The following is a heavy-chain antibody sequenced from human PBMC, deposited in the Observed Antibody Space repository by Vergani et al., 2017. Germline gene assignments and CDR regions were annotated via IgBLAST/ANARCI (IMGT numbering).Heavy chain of an antibody. CDR1: GYTFTSYY. V-gene: IGHV1-46*01. D-gene: IGHD2-2*01. CDR3: ARDSRYCSSTSCYVGRDWFDP. Sequence: QVQLVQSGAEVKKPGASVKVSCKASGYTFTSYYMHWVRQAPGQGLEWMGIINPSGGSTSYEQKFPGRVTMTRDTSTSTVYMELSSLRSEDTAVYYCARDSRYCSSTSCYVGRDWFDPWGQGTLVTVSS. CDR2: INPSGGST. J-gene: IGHJ5*02.